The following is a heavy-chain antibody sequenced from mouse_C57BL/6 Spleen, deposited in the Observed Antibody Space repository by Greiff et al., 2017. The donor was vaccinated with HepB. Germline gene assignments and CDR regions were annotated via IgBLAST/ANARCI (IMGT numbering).Heavy chain of an antibody. CDR3: VIITTVVAHFDY. CDR1: GYTFTSYW. CDR2: IHPNSGST. D-gene: IGHD1-1*01. V-gene: IGHV1-64*01. Sequence: QVQLQQPGAELVKPGASVKLSCKASGYTFTSYWMHWVKQRPGQGLEWIGMIHPNSGSTNYNEKFKSKATLTVDKSSSTAYMQLSSLTSEDSAVYYCVIITTVVAHFDYWGQGTTLTVSS. J-gene: IGHJ2*01.